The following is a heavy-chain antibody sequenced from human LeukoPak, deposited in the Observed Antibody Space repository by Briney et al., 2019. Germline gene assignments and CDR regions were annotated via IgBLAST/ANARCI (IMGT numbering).Heavy chain of an antibody. D-gene: IGHD4-17*01. Sequence: ASVKVSCKASGYTFTGDYMHSVRQAPGQGLEWMGWIDPDGGGTNYAQKFRGRVTMTRDTSISTAYMELSRLRSDDTAVYYCARQHDYGDYSFGYWGQGALVTVSS. CDR3: ARQHDYGDYSFGY. J-gene: IGHJ4*02. CDR2: IDPDGGGT. V-gene: IGHV1-2*02. CDR1: GYTFTGDY.